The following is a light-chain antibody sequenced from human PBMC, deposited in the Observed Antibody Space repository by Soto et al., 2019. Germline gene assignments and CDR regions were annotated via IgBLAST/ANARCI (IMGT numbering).Light chain of an antibody. CDR2: DAS. J-gene: IGKJ1*01. CDR3: QQYNSYSPRT. Sequence: DIQMTQSPSTLSGSVGDRVTIICHAGLTISSWLAWYQQKPGKAPKLLIYDASSLESGVPSRFSGSGSGTEFTLTISSLQPDDFATYYCQQYNSYSPRTFGQGTKVDIK. V-gene: IGKV1-5*02. CDR1: LTISSW.